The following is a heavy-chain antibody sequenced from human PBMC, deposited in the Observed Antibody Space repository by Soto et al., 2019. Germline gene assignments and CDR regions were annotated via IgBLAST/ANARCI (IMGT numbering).Heavy chain of an antibody. V-gene: IGHV3-11*01. CDR1: GFTFSDCY. CDR3: ARVAVVANGYFDL. Sequence: QVQLVESGGGLVKPGGSLRLLCAASGFTFSDCYMSWIRQAPGKGLEWVSYISSSGSTIYYADPVKGRFTISRDNAKNSMYLQMSGVIADDTAVYYCARVAVVANGYFDLWGRGTLVTVSS. CDR2: ISSSGSTI. J-gene: IGHJ2*01. D-gene: IGHD2-15*01.